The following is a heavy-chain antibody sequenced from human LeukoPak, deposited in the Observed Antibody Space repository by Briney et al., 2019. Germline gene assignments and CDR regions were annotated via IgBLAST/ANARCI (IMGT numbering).Heavy chain of an antibody. CDR2: ISYDGSNK. V-gene: IGHV3-30*18. Sequence: PGGSLRLSCAASGFTFSSYGMHWVRQAPGKGLEWVAVISYDGSNKYYADSVKGRFTISRDNSKNTLYLQMNSLRAEDTAVYYCAKGGKARTPSYFDYWAREPWSPSPQ. CDR1: GFTFSSYG. D-gene: IGHD1/OR15-1a*01. J-gene: IGHJ4*02. CDR3: AKGGKARTPSYFDY.